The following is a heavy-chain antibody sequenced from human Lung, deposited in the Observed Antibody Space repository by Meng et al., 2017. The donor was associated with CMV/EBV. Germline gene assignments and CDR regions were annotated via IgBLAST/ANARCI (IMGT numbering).Heavy chain of an antibody. CDR2: INHSGST. CDR1: GGXFSGYY. V-gene: IGHV4-34*01. CDR3: ARAFGGTIFGVVNYYYGMDV. Sequence: SXTXSLXCAVYGGXFSGYYWSWIRQPPGKGLEWIGEINHSGSTNYNPSLKSRVTISVDTSKNQFSLKLSSVTAADTAVYYCARAFGGTIFGVVNYYYGMDVWXQGTTVTVSS. D-gene: IGHD3-3*01. J-gene: IGHJ6*02.